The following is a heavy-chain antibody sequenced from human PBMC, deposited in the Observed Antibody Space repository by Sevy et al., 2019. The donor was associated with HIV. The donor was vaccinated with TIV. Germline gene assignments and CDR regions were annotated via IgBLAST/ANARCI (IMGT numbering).Heavy chain of an antibody. D-gene: IGHD3-22*01. CDR2: IISSGAGT. CDR1: GFTFSSYA. J-gene: IGHJ4*02. CDR3: ANNNSGYYYDY. Sequence: GGSLRLSCAASGFTFSSYAMSWVRQAPGKGLEWVSGIISSGAGTYYADSVKGRFTISRVNSKNTLYLQMNSLRAEDTAVYYCANNNSGYYYDYWGQGTLVTVSS. V-gene: IGHV3-23*01.